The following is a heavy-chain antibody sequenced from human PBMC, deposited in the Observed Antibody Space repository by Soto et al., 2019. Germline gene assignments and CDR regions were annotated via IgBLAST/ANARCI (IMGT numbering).Heavy chain of an antibody. V-gene: IGHV3-23*01. CDR2: ISGSGGST. Sequence: GSLRLSCAASGFTFSSYAMSWVRQAPGKGLEWVSAISGSGGSTYYADSVKGRFTISRDNSKNTLYLQMNSLRAEATAVYYCAKNPGIAAAGSRAPYYYYYGMDVWGQGTTVTVSS. J-gene: IGHJ6*02. D-gene: IGHD6-13*01. CDR3: AKNPGIAAAGSRAPYYYYYGMDV. CDR1: GFTFSSYA.